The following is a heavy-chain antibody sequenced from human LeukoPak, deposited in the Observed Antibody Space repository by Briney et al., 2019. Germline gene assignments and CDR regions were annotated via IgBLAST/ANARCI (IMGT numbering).Heavy chain of an antibody. J-gene: IGHJ4*02. CDR1: GYTSTGYY. D-gene: IGHD5-18*01. CDR2: INPNSGGT. CDR3: ASRGYSYGLTFDY. Sequence: ASVKVSCKASGYTSTGYYMHWVRQAPGQGLEWMGRINPNSGGTNYAQKFQGRVTMTRDTSISTAYMELSRLRSDDTAVYYCASRGYSYGLTFDYWGQGTLVTVSS. V-gene: IGHV1-2*06.